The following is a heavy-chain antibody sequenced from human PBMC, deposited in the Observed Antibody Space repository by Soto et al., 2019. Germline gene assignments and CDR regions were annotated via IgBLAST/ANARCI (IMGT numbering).Heavy chain of an antibody. J-gene: IGHJ4*02. CDR3: ARAGYSSSHFDY. CDR1: GGSISSGGYS. Sequence: PSETLSLTCTVSGGSISSGGYSWSWIRQPPGKGLEWIGYIYHSGSTYYNPSLKSRVTISVDRSKNQFSLKLNSVTAADTAVYYCARAGYSSSHFDYWGQGTLVTDSS. D-gene: IGHD6-13*01. V-gene: IGHV4-30-2*01. CDR2: IYHSGST.